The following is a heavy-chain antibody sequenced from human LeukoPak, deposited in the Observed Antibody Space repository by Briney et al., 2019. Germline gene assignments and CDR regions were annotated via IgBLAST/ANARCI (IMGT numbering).Heavy chain of an antibody. V-gene: IGHV4-34*01. CDR1: GGSFSGYY. J-gene: IGHJ4*02. Sequence: SETLSLTCAVYGGSFSGYYWGWIRQPPGKGLEWIGSIYYSGSTYYNPSLKSRVTISVDTSKNQFSLKLSSVTAADTAVYYCAREGILWFGELTHEIDYWGQGTLVTVSS. CDR2: IYYSGST. D-gene: IGHD3-10*01. CDR3: AREGILWFGELTHEIDY.